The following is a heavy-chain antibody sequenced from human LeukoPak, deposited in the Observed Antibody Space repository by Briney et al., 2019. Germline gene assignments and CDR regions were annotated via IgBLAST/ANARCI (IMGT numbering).Heavy chain of an antibody. D-gene: IGHD3-3*01. CDR3: ARDRFGGYYSGEADY. V-gene: IGHV4-39*07. J-gene: IGHJ4*02. Sequence: SETLSLTRTVSGGSISSSSYYWGWIRQPPGKGLEWIGTIYHSGRTYYNPSLKSRVAISLDTSKNQLSLKVSSVTAADTAVYYCARDRFGGYYSGEADYWGQGTLVTVSS. CDR1: GGSISSSSYY. CDR2: IYHSGRT.